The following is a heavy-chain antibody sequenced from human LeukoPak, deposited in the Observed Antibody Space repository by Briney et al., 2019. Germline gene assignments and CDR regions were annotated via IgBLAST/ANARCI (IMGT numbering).Heavy chain of an antibody. J-gene: IGHJ6*03. CDR1: GYTFTSYG. CDR3: ARIVGATNYYYYMDV. CDR2: ISAYNGNT. V-gene: IGHV1-18*01. D-gene: IGHD1-26*01. Sequence: ASVKVSCKASGYTFTSYGISWVRQAPGQGLEWMGWISAYNGNTNYAQKLQGRVTMTTVTSTSTAYMELRSLRSDDTAVYYCARIVGATNYYYYMDVWGKGTTVTVSS.